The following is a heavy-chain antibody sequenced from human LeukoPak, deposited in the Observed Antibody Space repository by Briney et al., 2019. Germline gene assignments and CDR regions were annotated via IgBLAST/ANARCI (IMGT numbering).Heavy chain of an antibody. D-gene: IGHD3-3*01. CDR3: ARAGRTYYNFWSGPYYSDY. Sequence: KPSETLSLTCTVSGGSISSYYWSWIRQPPGKGLEWVGYIYYSGSTNYNPSLKSRVTISVDTSKNQFSLKLSSVTAADTAVYYRARAGRTYYNFWSGPYYSDYWGQGTLVTVSS. CDR1: GGSISSYY. V-gene: IGHV4-59*01. CDR2: IYYSGST. J-gene: IGHJ4*02.